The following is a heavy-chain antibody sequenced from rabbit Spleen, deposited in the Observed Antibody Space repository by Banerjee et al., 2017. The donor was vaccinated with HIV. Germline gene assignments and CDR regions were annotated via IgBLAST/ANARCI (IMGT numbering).Heavy chain of an antibody. CDR2: INTATGKP. CDR1: GFSFSDRDV. CDR3: ARASYTGYGDLQL. D-gene: IGHD7-1*01. Sequence: QEQLEETGGGLVQPGGSLTLSCKASGFSFSDRDVMCWVRQAPGKGLEWIACINTATGKPVYATWAKGRFTISTTSSTTVTLQMTSLTAADTATYFCARASYTGYGDLQLWGPGTLVTVS. V-gene: IGHV1S45*01. J-gene: IGHJ4*01.